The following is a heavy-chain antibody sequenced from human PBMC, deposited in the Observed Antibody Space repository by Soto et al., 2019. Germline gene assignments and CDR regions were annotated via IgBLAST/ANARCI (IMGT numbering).Heavy chain of an antibody. CDR1: GFTFSSYE. V-gene: IGHV3-48*03. CDR3: ASYCSSTSCPD. CDR2: ISSSGSTI. J-gene: IGHJ4*02. D-gene: IGHD2-2*01. Sequence: HLGGSLRLSCAASGFTFSSYEMNWVRQAPGKGLEWVSYISSSGSTIYYADSVKGRFTISRDNAKNSLYLQMNSLRAEDTAVYYCASYCSSTSCPDWGQGTLVTVSS.